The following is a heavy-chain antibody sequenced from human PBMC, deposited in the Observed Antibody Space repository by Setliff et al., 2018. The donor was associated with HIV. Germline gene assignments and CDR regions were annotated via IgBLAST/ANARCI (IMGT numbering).Heavy chain of an antibody. V-gene: IGHV4-39*07. Sequence: SETLSLTCTVSGGSVSSPGYYWGWIRQPPGKGLEWIGSVYNSGITFKNPSLKSRVTISVDRSGNQFSLRLTSVTAADTAVYYCAACRHRPSNWFDPWGQGTVVTVSS. CDR1: GGSVSSPGYY. CDR2: VYNSGIT. J-gene: IGHJ5*02. CDR3: AACRHRPSNWFDP.